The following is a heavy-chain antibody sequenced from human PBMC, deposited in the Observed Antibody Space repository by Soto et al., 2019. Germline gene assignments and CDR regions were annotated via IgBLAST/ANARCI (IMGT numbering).Heavy chain of an antibody. V-gene: IGHV4-34*01. CDR1: GGSFSGYY. Sequence: SETLSLTCAVYGGSFSGYYWSWIRQPPGKGLEWIGEINHSGNTNYNPSLKSRVTISVDTSKNQFSLKLSSVTAADTAVYYCARCGRLWFGEFSTYYYYYMDVWGKGTTVTVSS. J-gene: IGHJ6*03. D-gene: IGHD3-10*01. CDR2: INHSGNT. CDR3: ARCGRLWFGEFSTYYYYYMDV.